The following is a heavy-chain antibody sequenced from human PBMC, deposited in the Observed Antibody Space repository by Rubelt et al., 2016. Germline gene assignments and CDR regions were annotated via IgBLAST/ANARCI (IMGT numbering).Heavy chain of an antibody. J-gene: IGHJ4*02. CDR3: ARDVHH. V-gene: IGHV3-15*01. CDR2: IKNKGDGGTI. CDR1: GFTFSTAW. D-gene: IGHD1-1*01. Sequence: EVQLVESGGGVVKPGGSLRLSCAASGFTFSTAWMSWVRQAPGKGLEWVGRIKNKGDGGTIDYAAPVKGRFTISRDNSKNTLYLQMNSLRAEDTAVYYCARDVHHWGQGTLVTVSS.